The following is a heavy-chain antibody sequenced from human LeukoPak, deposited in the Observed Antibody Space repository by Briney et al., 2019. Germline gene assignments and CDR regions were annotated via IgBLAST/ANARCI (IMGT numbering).Heavy chain of an antibody. V-gene: IGHV3-48*03. D-gene: IGHD6-13*01. CDR1: GFTFSSYE. CDR2: ISSTGGTI. CDR3: AKDAVYSSSWYLESALDI. J-gene: IGHJ3*02. Sequence: GGSLRLSCAASGFTFSSYEMNWVRQAPGKGLEWVSYISSTGGTIYYADSVKGRFTISRDNAKNSLYLQMNSLRAEDTAVYYCAKDAVYSSSWYLESALDIWGQGTVVIVSS.